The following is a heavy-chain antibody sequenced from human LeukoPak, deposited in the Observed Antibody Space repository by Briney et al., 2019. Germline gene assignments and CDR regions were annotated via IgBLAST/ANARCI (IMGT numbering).Heavy chain of an antibody. D-gene: IGHD3-3*01. CDR2: IYYSGST. J-gene: IGHJ4*02. V-gene: IGHV4-59*12. CDR1: GGSISSYY. CDR3: ARDGRTIFGVVTFDY. Sequence: SETLSLTCTVSGGSISSYYWSWIRQPPGKGLEWIGSIYYSGSTYYNPSLKSRVTISVDTSKNQFSLKLSSVTAADTAVYYCARDGRTIFGVVTFDYWGQGTLVTVSS.